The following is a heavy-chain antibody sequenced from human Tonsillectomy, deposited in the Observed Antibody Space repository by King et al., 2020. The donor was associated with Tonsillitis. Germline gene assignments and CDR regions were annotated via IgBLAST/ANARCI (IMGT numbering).Heavy chain of an antibody. J-gene: IGHJ5*02. D-gene: IGHD2-2*01. CDR2: IYYSGTT. CDR3: ARPLVPAALKAWFDP. V-gene: IGHV4-39*01. CDR1: GGSINSSSYY. Sequence: QLQESGPGLVKPSETLSLTCTVSGGSINSSSYYWGWVRQPPGKGLEWIGSIYYSGTTYYNPSLKSRVTISVDTPKNQFSLGLTSVTAADTAVYYCARPLVPAALKAWFDPWGQGTLVTVSS.